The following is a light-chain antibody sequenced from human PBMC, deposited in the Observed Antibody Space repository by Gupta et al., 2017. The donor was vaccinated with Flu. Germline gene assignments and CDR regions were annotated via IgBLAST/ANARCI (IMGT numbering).Light chain of an antibody. V-gene: IGLV5-45*03. CDR3: MIWHSDAWV. Sequence: QAVLTQPSSLSASPGASASLTCTLRSDINVATYRIYWYQQKAGSPPQYLLRYNSDSDKQQGSGVPIRFSGSKDASANAGILFISGLQSEDEADYYCMIWHSDAWVFGGGTKVTVL. CDR1: SDINVATYR. J-gene: IGLJ3*02. CDR2: YNSDSDK.